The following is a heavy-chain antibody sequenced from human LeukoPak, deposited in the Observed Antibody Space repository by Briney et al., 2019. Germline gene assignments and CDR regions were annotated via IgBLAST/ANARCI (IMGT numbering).Heavy chain of an antibody. D-gene: IGHD4-17*01. CDR2: MYNSGST. J-gene: IGHJ4*02. Sequence: SETLSFTCTVSGGSISGSYWSWIRQPPGKGLEWIAYMYNSGSTNYNPSLKSRVTISIDTSKNQFSLKLSSLTAADTAIYYCARGIESYGDYGYWGQGILVSVSS. CDR3: ARGIESYGDYGY. CDR1: GGSISGSY. V-gene: IGHV4-59*01.